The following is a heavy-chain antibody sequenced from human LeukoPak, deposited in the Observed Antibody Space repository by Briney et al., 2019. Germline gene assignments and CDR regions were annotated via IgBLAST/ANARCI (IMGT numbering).Heavy chain of an antibody. V-gene: IGHV3-23*01. Sequence: GGSLRLSCAASGFTFSSYAMSWVRQAPGKGLEWVSAISGSGFNTYYADSVRGRFAISRDNSQDTLYLEVKSLRVEDTAVYFCAKPLYAVRGKNFFDYWGQGTLVIVSS. CDR1: GFTFSSYA. CDR3: AKPLYAVRGKNFFDY. J-gene: IGHJ4*02. D-gene: IGHD3-16*01. CDR2: ISGSGFNT.